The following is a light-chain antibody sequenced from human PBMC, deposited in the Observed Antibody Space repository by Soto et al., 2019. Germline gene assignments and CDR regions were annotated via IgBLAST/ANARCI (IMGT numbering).Light chain of an antibody. J-gene: IGLJ2*01. CDR1: SSNIGSNT. Sequence: QSVLTQPPSASGTPGQRVTISCSGTSSNIGSNTVNWYQHLPGTAPKLLIYSHNQRPSGVPDRFSGSRSGTSASLAIRGLQSADEADYSCATWDDSLNGVVFGGGTKLTVL. CDR2: SHN. V-gene: IGLV1-44*01. CDR3: ATWDDSLNGVV.